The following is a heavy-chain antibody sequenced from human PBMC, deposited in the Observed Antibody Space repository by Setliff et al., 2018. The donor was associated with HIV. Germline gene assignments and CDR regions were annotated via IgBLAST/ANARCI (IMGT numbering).Heavy chain of an antibody. V-gene: IGHV3-30*14. J-gene: IGHJ6*02. Sequence: GGSLRLSCAASGFTFSSYAMHWVRQASGKGLEWVAVISYDGNYKYYSDSVKGRFTISRENAKNSLYLQMNNVRAGDTAVYYCTRELNGHTSSHYYFGLDVWGQGTTVTVSS. CDR3: TRELNGHTSSHYYFGLDV. D-gene: IGHD6-6*01. CDR2: ISYDGNYK. CDR1: GFTFSSYA.